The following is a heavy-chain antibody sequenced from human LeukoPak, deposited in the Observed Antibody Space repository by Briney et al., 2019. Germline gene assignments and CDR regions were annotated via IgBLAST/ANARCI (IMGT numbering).Heavy chain of an antibody. CDR1: GGSISSSNYY. V-gene: IGHV4-39*07. Sequence: SETLSLTCTVSGGSISSSNYYWGWIRQPPGKGLEWIGNIYYSGITYYNPSLKSRVIISVDTSKNQFSLKLSSVTAADTAVYFCARDDYGDYSSPFQHWGLGTLVTVSS. J-gene: IGHJ1*01. CDR3: ARDDYGDYSSPFQH. D-gene: IGHD4-17*01. CDR2: IYYSGIT.